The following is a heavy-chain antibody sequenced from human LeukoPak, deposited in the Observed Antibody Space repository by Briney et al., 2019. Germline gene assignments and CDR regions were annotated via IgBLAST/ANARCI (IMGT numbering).Heavy chain of an antibody. CDR3: ARRSPRVLLWFGESYNWFDP. V-gene: IGHV4-34*01. Sequence: PSETLSLTCAVYGGSFSVYYWSWIRQPPGKGLEWIGEINHSGSTNYNPSLKSRVTISVDTSKNQFSLKLSSVTAADTAVYYCARRSPRVLLWFGESYNWFDPWGQGTLVTVSS. D-gene: IGHD3-10*01. CDR2: INHSGST. CDR1: GGSFSVYY. J-gene: IGHJ5*02.